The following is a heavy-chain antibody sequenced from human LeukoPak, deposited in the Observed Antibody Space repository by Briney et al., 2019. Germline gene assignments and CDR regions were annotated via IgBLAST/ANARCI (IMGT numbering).Heavy chain of an antibody. CDR2: IYYSGST. J-gene: IGHJ4*01. Sequence: SETLSLTCTVSGGSISSYYWSWIRQPPGKGLEWIGYIYYSGSTNYNPSLKSRVTISVDTSKNQFSLKLSSVTAADTAVYYCARGPAVGYSGYDGATLXXXFDYW. D-gene: IGHD5-12*01. CDR3: ARGPAVGYSGYDGATLXXXFDY. CDR1: GGSISSYY. V-gene: IGHV4-59*01.